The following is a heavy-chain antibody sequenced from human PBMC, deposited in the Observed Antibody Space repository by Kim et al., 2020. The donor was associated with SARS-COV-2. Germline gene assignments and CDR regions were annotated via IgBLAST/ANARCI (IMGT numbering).Heavy chain of an antibody. V-gene: IGHV3-15*01. CDR1: GFTFSDAY. D-gene: IGHD5-12*01. J-gene: IGHJ5*01. CDR2: MKNKRDGRTS. CDR3: HTERGYAYGADS. Sequence: GGSLRLSCAASGFTFSDAYMRWVRQAPGKGLEWVGRMKNKRDGRTSAYAAPVRGRFTISRDEYRNTLHLQMNSLKTEVTALYFCHTERGYAYGADSWGQGTLVTVSS.